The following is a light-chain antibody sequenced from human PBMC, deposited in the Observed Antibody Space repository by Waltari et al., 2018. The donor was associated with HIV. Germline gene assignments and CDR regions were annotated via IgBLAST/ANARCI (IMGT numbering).Light chain of an antibody. Sequence: NFMLTQPHSVSESPGKTVTISCTRSRGSVASNYVQWYQQRPGSSPTTVIYEDNQRPSGVPDRFSGSIDSSSNSASLTISGLKTEDEADYYCQSYDSRNHVVFGGGTKLTVL. V-gene: IGLV6-57*01. CDR3: QSYDSRNHVV. J-gene: IGLJ2*01. CDR2: EDN. CDR1: RGSVASNY.